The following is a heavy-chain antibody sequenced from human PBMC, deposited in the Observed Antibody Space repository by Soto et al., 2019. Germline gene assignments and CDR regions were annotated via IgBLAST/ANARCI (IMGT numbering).Heavy chain of an antibody. J-gene: IGHJ4*02. CDR2: ISSTTNYI. CDR3: ARESEDLTSNFDY. V-gene: IGHV3-21*04. CDR1: GGTVSRYR. Sequence: LSISCEGCGGTVSRYRWNWDRQNPGKGLEWVSSISSTTNYIYYGDSMKGRFTISRDNAKNSLYLEMNSLRAEDTAVYYCARESEDLTSNFDYWGQGTLVPVSS.